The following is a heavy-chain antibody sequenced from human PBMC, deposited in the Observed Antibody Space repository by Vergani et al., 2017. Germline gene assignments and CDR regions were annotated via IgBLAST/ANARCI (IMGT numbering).Heavy chain of an antibody. CDR2: ISGSGGNT. CDR3: AKARDPNCKGCNCYSYYYGLEL. CDR1: GFTFSSYA. Sequence: EVQLLESGGNLIQPGGSLRLSCGASGFTFSSYAMTWVRLAPGKGLQWVSAISGSGGNTFYTDSVKGRFTISRDNSKSTLYLEMNSLTVEDTAIYYCAKARDPNCKGCNCYSYYYGLELWGQGTTVTVSS. V-gene: IGHV3-23*01. D-gene: IGHD2/OR15-2a*01. J-gene: IGHJ6*02.